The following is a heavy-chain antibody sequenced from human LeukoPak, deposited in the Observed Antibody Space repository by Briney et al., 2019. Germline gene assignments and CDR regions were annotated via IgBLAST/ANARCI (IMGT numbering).Heavy chain of an antibody. CDR2: ISSSGSAT. CDR3: ARDSIPYSSSWFWVDY. CDR1: GFTFSSYE. Sequence: GGSLRLSCAASGFTFSSYEMNWVRQAPGKGLEWVSYISSSGSATYYADSVKGRFTISRDNGKSSLFLQMNSLRDEDTAVYYCARDSIPYSSSWFWVDYWGQGTLVTVSS. D-gene: IGHD6-13*01. V-gene: IGHV3-48*03. J-gene: IGHJ4*02.